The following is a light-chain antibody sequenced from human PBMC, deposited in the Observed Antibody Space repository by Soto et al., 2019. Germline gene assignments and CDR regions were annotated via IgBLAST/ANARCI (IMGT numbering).Light chain of an antibody. J-gene: IGLJ1*01. CDR1: RSDVGGYNY. Sequence: QSVLTQPPSASGSPGQSVTISCTGTRSDVGGYNYVSWYQQHPGKAPKLMIYEVSRRPSGVPDRFSGSKSGNTASLTVSGLQAEEEADYYCSSYAGSSYVFGTGTQLTVL. V-gene: IGLV2-8*01. CDR2: EVS. CDR3: SSYAGSSYV.